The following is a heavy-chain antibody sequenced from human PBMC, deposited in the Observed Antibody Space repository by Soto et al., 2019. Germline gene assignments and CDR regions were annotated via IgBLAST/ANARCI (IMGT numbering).Heavy chain of an antibody. Sequence: ASVKVSCKASGYIFTNYYIHWVRQAPGQGLEWMAIINPLPTSGSTNYAQKFQGRVTVTRDTSTSTVYMELSSLKSEDTATYYCARHLAAAAYWGQGTLVTVSS. J-gene: IGHJ4*02. CDR1: GYIFTNYY. V-gene: IGHV1-46*01. CDR2: INPLPTSGST. D-gene: IGHD6-13*01. CDR3: ARHLAAAAY.